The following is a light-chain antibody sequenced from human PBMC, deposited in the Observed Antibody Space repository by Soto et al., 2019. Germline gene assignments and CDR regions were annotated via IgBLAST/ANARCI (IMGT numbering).Light chain of an antibody. V-gene: IGKV1-5*01. CDR3: HQYNSYSWT. Sequence: DIQMTQSPSTLSASVGDRVTITCRASQSISSWLAWYQQKPGKAPKLLIYDASSLESGVPSRFSGSGSGTEFTLTISSLQPDAFATYYCHQYNSYSWTFGQGTKVEIK. CDR1: QSISSW. CDR2: DAS. J-gene: IGKJ1*01.